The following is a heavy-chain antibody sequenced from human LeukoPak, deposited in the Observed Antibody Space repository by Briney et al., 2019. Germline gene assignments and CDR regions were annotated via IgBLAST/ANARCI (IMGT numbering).Heavy chain of an antibody. CDR1: GYSFTSYW. CDR2: IYPGDSDT. Sequence: GESLKISCKGSGYSFTSYWIGWVRQMPGKGLEWMGIIYPGDSDTRYSPSFQGQVTISADKSISTAYLQWSSLKASDTAMYYCASSTDYYDSSGYQAFDIWGQGTMVTVSS. V-gene: IGHV5-51*01. J-gene: IGHJ3*02. CDR3: ASSTDYYDSSGYQAFDI. D-gene: IGHD3-22*01.